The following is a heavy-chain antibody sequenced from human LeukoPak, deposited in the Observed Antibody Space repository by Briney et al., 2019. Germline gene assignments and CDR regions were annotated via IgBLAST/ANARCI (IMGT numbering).Heavy chain of an antibody. Sequence: GASVKVSCKAFGFSLTNNYMHWVRQAPGQGLEWMGYMRPTDAYTGYAPKFQGRVTVTRDTSTSTLYMELSSLGSDDTAVYYCVREGAVALKHFDLWGQGTLLTVSS. J-gene: IGHJ4*02. CDR1: GFSLTNNY. CDR3: VREGAVALKHFDL. D-gene: IGHD6-19*01. V-gene: IGHV1-46*01. CDR2: MRPTDAYT.